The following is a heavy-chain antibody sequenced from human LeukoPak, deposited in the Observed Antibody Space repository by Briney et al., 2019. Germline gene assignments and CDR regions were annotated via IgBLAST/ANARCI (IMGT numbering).Heavy chain of an antibody. CDR2: IKSTGDTT. J-gene: IGHJ4*02. D-gene: IGHD2-2*01. CDR1: GYTFTSYH. V-gene: IGHV1-46*01. CDR3: VREDAHTYYFDF. Sequence: GASVKVSCKTSGYTFTSYHMHWVRPAPGQGLEWVAIIKSTGDTTVYAQKFQGRVTVTRDTSTSTVYMDLSSLSSEDTAVYYCVREDAHTYYFDFWGPGTLVTVSS.